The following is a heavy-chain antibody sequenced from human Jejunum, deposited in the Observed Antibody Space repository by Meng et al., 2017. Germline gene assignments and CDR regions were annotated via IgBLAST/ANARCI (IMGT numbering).Heavy chain of an antibody. J-gene: IGHJ4*02. CDR1: GGSISSGSYY. CDR2: IYTSGST. CDR3: ARDWTNWGYFDY. Sequence: SETLSLTCTVSGGSISSGSYYWSWIRQPAGKGLEWIGRIYTSGSTNYNPSLKSRVTISVDTSKNQFSLKLSSVTAADTAVYYCARDWTNWGYFDYWGQGTLVTVSS. D-gene: IGHD7-27*01. V-gene: IGHV4-61*02.